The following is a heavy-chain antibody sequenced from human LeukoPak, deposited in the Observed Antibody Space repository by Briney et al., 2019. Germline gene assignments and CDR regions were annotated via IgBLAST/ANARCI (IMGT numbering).Heavy chain of an antibody. CDR1: GFTFSSYS. J-gene: IGHJ3*02. CDR2: ISSSSSTI. D-gene: IGHD3-10*01. V-gene: IGHV3-48*01. CDR3: ARVGDPGAFDI. Sequence: PGGSLRLSCAASGFTFSSYSMNWVRQAPGKGLEWVSYISSSSSTIYYADSVKGRFTISRDNSKNTLHLQMGSLRSEDMAVYYCARVGDPGAFDIWGQGTVVTVSS.